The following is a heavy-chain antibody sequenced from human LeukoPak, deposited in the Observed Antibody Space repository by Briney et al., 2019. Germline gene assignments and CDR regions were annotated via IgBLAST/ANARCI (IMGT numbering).Heavy chain of an antibody. V-gene: IGHV3-73*01. D-gene: IGHD6-13*01. Sequence: GGSLRLSCAASGFTFSASTIHWVRQASGKGLEWVGRIRSKVNSSATAYAASVKGRFTVSRDDSKNTAYLQMNSLKTEDTAVYYCTTLGISSWYVYWGQGALVTVSS. J-gene: IGHJ4*02. CDR1: GFTFSAST. CDR2: IRSKVNSSAT. CDR3: TTLGISSWYVY.